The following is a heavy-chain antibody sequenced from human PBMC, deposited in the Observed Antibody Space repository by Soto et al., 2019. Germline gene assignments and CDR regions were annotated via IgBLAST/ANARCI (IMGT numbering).Heavy chain of an antibody. CDR2: IWYDGSNK. D-gene: IGHD3-3*01. CDR3: ARDLMSPSITIFGVVNYIDY. Sequence: GGSLRLSCAASGFTFSSYGMHWVRQAPGKGLEWVAVIWYDGSNKYYADSVKGRFTISRDNSKNTLYLQMNSLRAEDTAVYYCARDLMSPSITIFGVVNYIDYWGQGTLVTVSS. V-gene: IGHV3-33*01. J-gene: IGHJ4*02. CDR1: GFTFSSYG.